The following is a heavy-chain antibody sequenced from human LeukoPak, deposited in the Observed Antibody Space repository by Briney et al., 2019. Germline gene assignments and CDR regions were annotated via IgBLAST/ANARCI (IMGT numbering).Heavy chain of an antibody. CDR2: ITNSGGTT. J-gene: IGHJ4*02. Sequence: PGGSLRLSCAASGFTFSSYAMSWVRQAPGKGLEWVSAITNSGGTTYYADSVKGRFTISRDNPKNTLYLQINSLRAEDTAVYYCAKDPPHVSWLFDYWGQGTLVTVSS. D-gene: IGHD3-16*01. CDR3: AKDPPHVSWLFDY. CDR1: GFTFSSYA. V-gene: IGHV3-23*01.